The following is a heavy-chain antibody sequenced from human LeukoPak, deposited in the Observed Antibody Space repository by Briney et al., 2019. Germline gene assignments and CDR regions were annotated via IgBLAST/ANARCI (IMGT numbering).Heavy chain of an antibody. CDR1: GGSISRYY. CDR2: IFYSGNT. V-gene: IGHV4-59*12. CDR3: ARNYGSGSYFRYTFDP. D-gene: IGHD3-10*01. J-gene: IGHJ5*02. Sequence: SETLSLTCTVSGGSISRYYWSWIRQPPGKGLEWIGYIFYSGNTNYNPSLKSRVTISVDTSKNQFSLKLSSVTAADTAVYYCARNYGSGSYFRYTFDPWGQGTLVTVSS.